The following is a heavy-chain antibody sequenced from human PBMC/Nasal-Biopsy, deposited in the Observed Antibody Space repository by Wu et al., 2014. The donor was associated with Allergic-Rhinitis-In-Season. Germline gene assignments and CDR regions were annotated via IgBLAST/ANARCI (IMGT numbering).Heavy chain of an antibody. CDR3: SRGSTSGFYYGMDV. D-gene: IGHD2/OR15-2a*01. CDR1: GFTFSGST. J-gene: IGHJ6*02. CDR2: ITTKANDYAT. Sequence: LRLSCAASGFTFSGSTIHWVRQASGKGLEWVGRITTKANDYATTYAASVKGRFTISTDDSENTTYLQMNSLKTEDTAVYHCSRGSTSGFYYGMDVWGQGTTVTVSS. V-gene: IGHV3-73*01.